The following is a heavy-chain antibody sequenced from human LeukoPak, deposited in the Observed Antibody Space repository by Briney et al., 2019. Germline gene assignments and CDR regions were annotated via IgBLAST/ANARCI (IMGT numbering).Heavy chain of an antibody. CDR3: ARLGPHYYGSGSYYNRGVRDNWFDP. Sequence: SETLSLTCAVYGGSFSGYYWSWIRQPPGKGLEWIGEINHSGSTNYNPSLKSRVTISVDTSKNQFSLKLSSVTAADTAVYYCARLGPHYYGSGSYYNRGVRDNWFDPWGQGTMVTVSS. J-gene: IGHJ5*01. D-gene: IGHD3-10*01. CDR1: GGSFSGYY. CDR2: INHSGST. V-gene: IGHV4-34*01.